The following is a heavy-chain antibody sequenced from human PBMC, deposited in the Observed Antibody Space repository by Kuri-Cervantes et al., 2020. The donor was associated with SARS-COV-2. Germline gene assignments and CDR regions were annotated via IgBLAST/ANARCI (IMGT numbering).Heavy chain of an antibody. CDR2: ISSNGGST. CDR1: GFTFSSYA. V-gene: IGHV3-64*01. J-gene: IGHJ4*02. D-gene: IGHD4-23*01. Sequence: GESLKISCAASGFTFSSYAMHWVRQAPGKGLEYVSAISSNGGSTYYANSVKGRFTISRDNSKNTLYLQMNSLRAEDTAVYYCARSHGGNLWGQGTLVTVSS. CDR3: ARSHGGNL.